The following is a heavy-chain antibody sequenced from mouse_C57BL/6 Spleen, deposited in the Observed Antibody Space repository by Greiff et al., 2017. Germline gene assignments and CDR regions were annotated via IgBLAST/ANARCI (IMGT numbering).Heavy chain of an antibody. CDR1: GYTFTDYY. J-gene: IGHJ2*01. D-gene: IGHD2-5*01. V-gene: IGHV1-26*01. Sequence: VQLQQSGPELVKPGASVKISCKASGYTFTDYYMNWVKQSHGKSLEWIGDINPNNGGTSYNQKFKGKATLTVDKSSSTAYMELRSLTSEDSAVYYCARAYYSNYDFDYWGQGTTLTVSS. CDR3: ARAYYSNYDFDY. CDR2: INPNNGGT.